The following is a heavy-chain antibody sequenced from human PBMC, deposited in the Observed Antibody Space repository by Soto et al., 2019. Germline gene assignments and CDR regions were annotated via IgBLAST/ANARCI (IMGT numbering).Heavy chain of an antibody. D-gene: IGHD3-10*01. J-gene: IGHJ6*03. V-gene: IGHV2-70*11. CDR2: IDWDDDK. Sequence: KSGPTLVNPTQTLTLTCTFSGFSLSTSGMCVSWIRQPPGKALEWLARIDWDDDKYYSTSLKTRLTISKDTSKNQVVLTMTNMDPVDTATYYCARMLTMVRGIYYYYMDVWGKGTTVTVSS. CDR3: ARMLTMVRGIYYYYMDV. CDR1: GFSLSTSGMC.